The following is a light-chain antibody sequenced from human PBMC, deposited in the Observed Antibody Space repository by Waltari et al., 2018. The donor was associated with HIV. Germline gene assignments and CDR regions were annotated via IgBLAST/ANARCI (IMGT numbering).Light chain of an antibody. V-gene: IGLV2-23*02. J-gene: IGLJ2*01. CDR2: EVS. CDR1: SSDVGSYNL. CDR3: CSYAGSSTSYVV. Sequence: QSALTQPASVSGSPGQSITISCTGTSSDVGSYNLVSWYQQHPGKAPKLMIYEVSKRPSGVSTRFSGSKSVNTSSLTISGLQAEDEADYYCCSYAGSSTSYVVFGGGTKLTVL.